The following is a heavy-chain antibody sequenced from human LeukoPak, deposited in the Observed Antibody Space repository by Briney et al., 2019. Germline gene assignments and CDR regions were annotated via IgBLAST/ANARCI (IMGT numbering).Heavy chain of an antibody. Sequence: PGGSLRLSCAASGFTFSSYSMNWVRQAPGKGLEWVSFISDSRRTIYYADSVKGRFTISRDSAKNTLYLQMNSLRAEDTAVYYCARKDVFDIWGQGTMVTVSS. J-gene: IGHJ3*02. CDR2: ISDSRRTI. CDR3: ARKDVFDI. CDR1: GFTFSSYS. V-gene: IGHV3-48*04.